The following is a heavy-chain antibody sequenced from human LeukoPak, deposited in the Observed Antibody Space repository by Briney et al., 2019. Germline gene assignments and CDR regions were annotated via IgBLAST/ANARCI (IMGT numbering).Heavy chain of an antibody. CDR3: ATGSLYSSGWYGPFDY. CDR2: IYYSGST. V-gene: IGHV4-39*07. J-gene: IGHJ4*02. CDR1: GGSISSSSYY. Sequence: SETLSLTCTVSGGSISSSSYYWGWIRQPPGKRLEWIGSIYYSGSTYYNPSLKSRVTISVGTSKNQFSLKLSSVTAADTAVYYCATGSLYSSGWYGPFDYWGQGTLVTVSS. D-gene: IGHD6-19*01.